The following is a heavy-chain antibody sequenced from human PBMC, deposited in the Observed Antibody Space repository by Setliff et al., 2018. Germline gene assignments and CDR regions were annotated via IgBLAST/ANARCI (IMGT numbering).Heavy chain of an antibody. J-gene: IGHJ4*02. Sequence: SETLSLTCAVYGGSFSGYYWSWIRQPPGKGLEWIGEINHSGSTNYNPSLKSRVTISVDTSKNQFSLKLSSVTAADTAVYYCARVGGSRKYNFWSGYQPWGQGTLVTVSS. CDR3: ARVGGSRKYNFWSGYQP. V-gene: IGHV4-34*01. CDR1: GGSFSGYY. D-gene: IGHD3-3*01. CDR2: INHSGST.